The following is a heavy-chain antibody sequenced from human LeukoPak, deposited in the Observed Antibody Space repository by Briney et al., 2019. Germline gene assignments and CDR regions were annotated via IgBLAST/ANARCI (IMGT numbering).Heavy chain of an antibody. V-gene: IGHV4-34*01. CDR1: GGSFSGYY. Sequence: PSETLSLTCAVYGGSFSGYYWTWIRQPPGKGLEWIGEINHSGSTNYNPSLKSRVTISVDTSKNQFSLKLSSVTAADTAVYYCARGDGYYYGSGSYYTPLDYWGQGTLVTVSS. CDR3: ARGDGYYYGSGSYYTPLDY. J-gene: IGHJ4*02. D-gene: IGHD3-10*01. CDR2: INHSGST.